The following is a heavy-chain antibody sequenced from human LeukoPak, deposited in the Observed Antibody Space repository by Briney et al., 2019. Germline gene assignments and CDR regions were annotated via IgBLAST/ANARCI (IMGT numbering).Heavy chain of an antibody. V-gene: IGHV4-38-2*02. CDR2: IYHSGST. CDR3: ARDRYYGSGSYIDY. D-gene: IGHD3-10*01. CDR1: GYSISSGYY. Sequence: PSETLSLTCTVSGYSISSGYYWGWIRQPPGKGLEWIGSIYHSGSTYYNPSLKSRVTISVDTSKNQFSLKLSSVTAADTAVYYCARDRYYGSGSYIDYWGQGTLVTVSS. J-gene: IGHJ4*02.